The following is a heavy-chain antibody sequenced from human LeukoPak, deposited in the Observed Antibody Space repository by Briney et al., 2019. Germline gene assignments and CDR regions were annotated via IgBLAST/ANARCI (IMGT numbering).Heavy chain of an antibody. CDR2: IYYSGST. V-gene: IGHV4-30-4*01. J-gene: IGHJ4*02. CDR3: AGSSNYDFWFDY. CDR1: GGSISSGDYY. Sequence: PSETLSLTCTVSGGSISSGDYYWSWIRQPPGKGLEWIGYIYYSGSTYYNPSLKSRVTISVDTSKNQFSLKLSSVTAADTAVYYCAGSSNYDFWFDYWGQGTLVTVSS. D-gene: IGHD3-3*01.